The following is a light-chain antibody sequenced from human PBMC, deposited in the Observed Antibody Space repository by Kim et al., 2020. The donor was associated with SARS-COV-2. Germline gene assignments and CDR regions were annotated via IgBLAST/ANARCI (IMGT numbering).Light chain of an antibody. V-gene: IGLV1-47*02. CDR1: SSNIGSEY. Sequence: QSVLTQPPSAYGTPGQRITISCSGSSSNIGSEYVYWYQQLPGTAPKLLIHTNDQRPSGVPDRFSASKSGTSASLAISGLRSEDEADYYCAAWDDSLSAWEFGGGTQLTVL. CDR2: TND. CDR3: AAWDDSLSAWE. J-gene: IGLJ3*02.